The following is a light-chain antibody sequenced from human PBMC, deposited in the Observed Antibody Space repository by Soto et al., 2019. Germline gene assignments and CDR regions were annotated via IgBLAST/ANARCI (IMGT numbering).Light chain of an antibody. CDR1: INDVGGYNY. J-gene: IGLJ1*01. CDR3: MSYAGGNRFV. Sequence: QSVLTQRPSASGSPGQSVTISCAGTINDVGGYNYVSWYQQHPGKVPQLMIYQVTKRPSGVPDRFSASKSDTTASLTISGLQAEDEGDYYCMSYAGGNRFVFGTGTKLTVL. V-gene: IGLV2-8*01. CDR2: QVT.